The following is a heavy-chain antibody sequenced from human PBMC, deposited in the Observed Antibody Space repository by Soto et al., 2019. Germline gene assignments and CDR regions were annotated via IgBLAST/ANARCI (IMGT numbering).Heavy chain of an antibody. J-gene: IGHJ4*02. Sequence: QVQLVQSGAEVKKPGASVKVSCKASGYTFTSYGISWVRQAPGQGLEWMGWISAYNGNTNYAQKLQGRVTMTTDTSTSTAYMELRSLRSDDTAVYSCARDGAFYTVTTRDGFDYWGQGTLVTVSS. CDR2: ISAYNGNT. CDR3: ARDGAFYTVTTRDGFDY. D-gene: IGHD4-4*01. V-gene: IGHV1-18*01. CDR1: GYTFTSYG.